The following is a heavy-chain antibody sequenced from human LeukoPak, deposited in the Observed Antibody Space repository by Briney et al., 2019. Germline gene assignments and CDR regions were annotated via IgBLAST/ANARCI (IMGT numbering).Heavy chain of an antibody. D-gene: IGHD3-22*01. CDR1: GFTFSSYG. J-gene: IGHJ4*02. Sequence: PGRSLRLSCAASGFTFSSYGMHWVRQAPGKGLEWVSYISSSSSTIYYADSVKGRFTISRDNAKNSLYLQMNSLRAEDTAVYYCARGGSGYYTMGPGLFDYWGQGTLVTVSS. V-gene: IGHV3-48*04. CDR3: ARGGSGYYTMGPGLFDY. CDR2: ISSSSSTI.